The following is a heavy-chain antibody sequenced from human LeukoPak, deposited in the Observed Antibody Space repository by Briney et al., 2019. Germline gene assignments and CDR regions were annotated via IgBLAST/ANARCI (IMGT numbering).Heavy chain of an antibody. V-gene: IGHV4-30-4*08. Sequence: TSETMSLTCTVSGGSISSGDYYWSWIRQPPGKGLEWIGYIYYSGSTYYNPSLKSRVTISVDTSKNQSSLKLSSVTAADTAVYYCASTYYYDSSGYYQIDYWGQGTLVTVSS. CDR2: IYYSGST. CDR3: ASTYYYDSSGYYQIDY. CDR1: GGSISSGDYY. D-gene: IGHD3-22*01. J-gene: IGHJ4*02.